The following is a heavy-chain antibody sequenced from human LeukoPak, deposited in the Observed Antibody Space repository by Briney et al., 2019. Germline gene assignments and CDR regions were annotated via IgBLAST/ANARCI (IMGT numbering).Heavy chain of an antibody. J-gene: IGHJ4*02. CDR2: ISGTGGNT. CDR3: AKDLGSVWYRLLDY. Sequence: GGSLRLSCAASGFTFSSYAMSWVRQAPGKGLEWVSAISGTGGNTYYADSVKGRFTISRDNSKNTLYLQMNSLRAEDTAVYHCAKDLGSVWYRLLDYWGQGTLVTVSS. V-gene: IGHV3-23*01. CDR1: GFTFSSYA. D-gene: IGHD6-19*01.